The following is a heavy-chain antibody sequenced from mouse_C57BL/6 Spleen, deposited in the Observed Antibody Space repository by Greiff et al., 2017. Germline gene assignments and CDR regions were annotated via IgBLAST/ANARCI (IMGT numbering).Heavy chain of an antibody. J-gene: IGHJ3*01. V-gene: IGHV1-55*01. Sequence: QVQLQQPGAELVKPGASVKMSCKASGYTFTSYWITWVKQRPGQGLEWIGDIYPGSGSTNYNEKFKSKATLTVDTSSSTAYMQLSSLTSEDSAVYYCARMDLSGDDCYYGFAYWGQGTLVTVSA. D-gene: IGHD2-3*01. CDR1: GYTFTSYW. CDR2: IYPGSGST. CDR3: ARMDLSGDDCYYGFAY.